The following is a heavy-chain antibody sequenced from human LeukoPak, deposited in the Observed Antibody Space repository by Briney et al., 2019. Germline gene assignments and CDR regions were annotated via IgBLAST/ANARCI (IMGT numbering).Heavy chain of an antibody. CDR1: GYKFTDDY. Sequence: ASVKVSCKASGYKFTDDYMHWVRQAPGQGLEFMGWINPDSGFTNYAQKFKGRVTMTRDTSISTAYLEVRSLTSDDTAVYYCARVGATGTTSPFDYWGQGTLVTVSS. J-gene: IGHJ4*02. CDR3: ARVGATGTTSPFDY. CDR2: INPDSGFT. D-gene: IGHD1-1*01. V-gene: IGHV1-2*02.